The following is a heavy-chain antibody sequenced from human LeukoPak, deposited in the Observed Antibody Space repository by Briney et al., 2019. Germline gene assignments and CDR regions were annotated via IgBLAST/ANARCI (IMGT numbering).Heavy chain of an antibody. V-gene: IGHV4-39*01. J-gene: IGHJ4*02. CDR1: GGSISSSSYY. Sequence: SETLSLTCTVSGGSISSSSYYWGWIRQPPGKGLEWIGSIYYSGSTYYNPSLKSRVTISVDTSKNQFSLKLSSVTAADTAVYYCARLRGKWELLPHYFDYWGQGTLVTVSS. CDR2: IYYSGST. D-gene: IGHD1-26*01. CDR3: ARLRGKWELLPHYFDY.